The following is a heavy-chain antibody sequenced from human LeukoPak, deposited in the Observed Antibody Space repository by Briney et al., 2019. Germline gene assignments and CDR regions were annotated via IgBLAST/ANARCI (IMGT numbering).Heavy chain of an antibody. V-gene: IGHV3-21*01. CDR1: GFTVSSKY. CDR3: ARDRGLHDYYDSSRYAFDI. CDR2: ISSSSSYI. Sequence: PGGSLRLSCAASGFTVSSKYMSWVRQAPGKGLEWVSSISSSSSYIYYADSVKGRFTISRDNAKNSLYLQMNSLRAEDTAVYYCARDRGLHDYYDSSRYAFDIWGQGTMVTVSS. J-gene: IGHJ3*02. D-gene: IGHD3-22*01.